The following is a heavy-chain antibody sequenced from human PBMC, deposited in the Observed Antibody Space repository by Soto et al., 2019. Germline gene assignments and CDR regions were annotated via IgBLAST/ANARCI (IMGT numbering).Heavy chain of an antibody. J-gene: IGHJ5*02. V-gene: IGHV4-39*01. CDR2: IYYSGST. CDR3: XRHVWVVAAYNWFDP. D-gene: IGHD2-15*01. Sequence: QLQLQESGPGLVKPSETLSLTCTVSGGSISSSSYYWGWIRQPAGKGLEWIGSIYYSGSTYYNPSLKSRVTISVDTSKNQCSXKLSSVTAADTAVYXXXRHVWVVAAYNWFDPWGQGTLVTVSS. CDR1: GGSISSSSYY.